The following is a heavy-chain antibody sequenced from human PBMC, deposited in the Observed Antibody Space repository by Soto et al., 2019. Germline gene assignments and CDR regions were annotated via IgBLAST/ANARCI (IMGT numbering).Heavy chain of an antibody. CDR3: AKGFSYSVIDY. D-gene: IGHD5-18*01. Sequence: QVQLVESGGGVVQPGRSLRLSCAASGFTFSTYGMHWVRQAPGKGLAWVAGISYDGSNKYYADSLKSRFTISRDNSKHTLYLQLRSLRAEYTAVYYCAKGFSYSVIDYWGQGTLVTVSS. CDR1: GFTFSTYG. CDR2: ISYDGSNK. V-gene: IGHV3-30*18. J-gene: IGHJ4*02.